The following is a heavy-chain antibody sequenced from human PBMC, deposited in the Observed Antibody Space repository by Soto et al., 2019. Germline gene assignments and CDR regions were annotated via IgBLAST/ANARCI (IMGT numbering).Heavy chain of an antibody. CDR3: AKDRAAVAPRVRFDP. V-gene: IGHV3-23*01. Sequence: EVRLLESGGGFVQPGASLRLSCAASGFTFPGFTFSSYAMSWVRQAPGKGLEWVSSISGSGDNTYYADSVKGRFTISRDNSKNTLSLQMNSLRADDTAVYYCAKDRAAVAPRVRFDPWGQGTLVTVSS. J-gene: IGHJ5*02. CDR2: ISGSGDNT. D-gene: IGHD6-19*01. CDR1: GFTFPGFTFSSYA.